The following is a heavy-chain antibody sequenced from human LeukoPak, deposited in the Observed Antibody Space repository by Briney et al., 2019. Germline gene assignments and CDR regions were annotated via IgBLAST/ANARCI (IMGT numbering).Heavy chain of an antibody. Sequence: GASVKVSCKASGYTFTDYYIHWVRQAPGQGLEWMAYINPYSGGTNYAQKFQGRVTMTRDTSISTVYMELYRLRSDDTAVYYCATSSGTFYDEYYLDYWGQGTRVTVSS. CDR2: INPYSGGT. D-gene: IGHD1-26*01. CDR3: ATSSGTFYDEYYLDY. V-gene: IGHV1-2*02. CDR1: GYTFTDYY. J-gene: IGHJ4*02.